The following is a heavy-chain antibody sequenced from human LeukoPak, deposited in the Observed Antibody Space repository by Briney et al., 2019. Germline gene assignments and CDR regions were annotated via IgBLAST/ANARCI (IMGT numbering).Heavy chain of an antibody. CDR1: GFTVSAYA. V-gene: IGHV3-23*01. J-gene: IGHJ4*02. D-gene: IGHD3-22*01. Sequence: PGVSLRLSCAASGFTVSAYAMAWVRQAPGKGLEWVSTIYDDNTYYADSVKGRFAISRDNAKNSLYLQMNSLRAEDTAVYYCARGSTYYDSSGQVPFDYWGQGTLVTVSS. CDR3: ARGSTYYDSSGQVPFDY. CDR2: IYDDNT.